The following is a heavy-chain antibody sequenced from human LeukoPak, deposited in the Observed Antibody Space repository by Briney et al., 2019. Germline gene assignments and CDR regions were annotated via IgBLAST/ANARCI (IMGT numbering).Heavy chain of an antibody. D-gene: IGHD2-21*02. Sequence: SVKVSCKASGGTFSSYAISWVRQAPGQGLEWMGGIIPIFGTANYAQKFQGRVTITTDESTSTAYLELSSLRSEDTAVYYCARASYCGGDCYGGWGQGTLVTDSS. V-gene: IGHV1-69*05. J-gene: IGHJ4*02. CDR1: GGTFSSYA. CDR2: IIPIFGTA. CDR3: ARASYCGGDCYGG.